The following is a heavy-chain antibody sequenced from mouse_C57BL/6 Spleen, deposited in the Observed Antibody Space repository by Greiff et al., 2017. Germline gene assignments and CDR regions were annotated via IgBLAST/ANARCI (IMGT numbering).Heavy chain of an antibody. V-gene: IGHV7-3*01. CDR1: GFTFTDYY. CDR2: IRNKANGYTT. D-gene: IGHD1-1*01. J-gene: IGHJ2*01. CDR3: SSYGTTVARPFDV. Sequence: EVKVEESGGGLVQPGGSLSLSCAASGFTFTDYYMSWVRQPPGKALEWLGFIRNKANGYTTEYSASVKGRFTISRDNSQSILYLQLNTLRAEDSATYYCSSYGTTVARPFDVWGQGTTLTVSS.